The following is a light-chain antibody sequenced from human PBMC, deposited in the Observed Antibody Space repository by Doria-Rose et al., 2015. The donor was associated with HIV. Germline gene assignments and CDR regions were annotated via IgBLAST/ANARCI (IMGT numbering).Light chain of an antibody. CDR1: QSLLYTSTNY. J-gene: IGKJ3*01. CDR3: QQYYDTPS. Sequence: DIRMTQSPESLGMSLGERATLNCKSNQSLLYTSTNYLAWYQQKPGQPPKLLIYWASTRQSGVSDRFSGSGSGTDFTLTISSLEAEDVTVYYCQQYYDTPSFGHWTTVDIK. V-gene: IGKV4-1*01. CDR2: WAS.